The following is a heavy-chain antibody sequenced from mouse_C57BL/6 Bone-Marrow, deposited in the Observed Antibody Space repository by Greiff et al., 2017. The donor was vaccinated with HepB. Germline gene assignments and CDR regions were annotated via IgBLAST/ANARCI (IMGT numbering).Heavy chain of an antibody. CDR3: ARRGHYYAMDY. D-gene: IGHD3-3*01. Sequence: EVQLVESGGDLVKPGGSLKLSCAASGFTFSSYGMSWVRQTPDKRLEWVATISSGGSYTYYPDSVKGRFTISIDNAKNTLYLQMSSLKSEDTAMYYCARRGHYYAMDYWGQGTSVTVSS. V-gene: IGHV5-6*01. CDR1: GFTFSSYG. CDR2: ISSGGSYT. J-gene: IGHJ4*01.